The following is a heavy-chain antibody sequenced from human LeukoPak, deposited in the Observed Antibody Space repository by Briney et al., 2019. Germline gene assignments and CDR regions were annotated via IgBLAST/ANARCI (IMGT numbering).Heavy chain of an antibody. Sequence: GGCLRLSCAASGFTFSSYAMSWVRQAPGKGLEWVANIRQDGSETQYVDSVKGRFTISRDNAKNSLYLQMNGLRAEDTAVYYCARDPYKHNDFGNYGAFDIWGQGTMVTVSS. J-gene: IGHJ3*02. D-gene: IGHD4-11*01. CDR2: IRQDGSET. CDR1: GFTFSSYA. V-gene: IGHV3-7*01. CDR3: ARDPYKHNDFGNYGAFDI.